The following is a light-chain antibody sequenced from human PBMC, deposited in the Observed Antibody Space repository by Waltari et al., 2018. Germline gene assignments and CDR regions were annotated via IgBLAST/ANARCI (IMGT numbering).Light chain of an antibody. V-gene: IGLV3-19*01. CDR1: NLRTYY. CDR2: GKN. J-gene: IGLJ2*01. Sequence: SSELTQDPAVSVALGQTVRITCQGDNLRTYYVSWFQQKPGQAPAIVIYGKNNRPSWIPDRFSASSSGSTASLTIIGAQAEEEADYYCHSRDSSGDVLIGRGTKLTVL. CDR3: HSRDSSGDVL.